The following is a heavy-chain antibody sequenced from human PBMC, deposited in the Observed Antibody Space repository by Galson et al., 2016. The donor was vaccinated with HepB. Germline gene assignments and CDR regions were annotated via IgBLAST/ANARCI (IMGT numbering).Heavy chain of an antibody. V-gene: IGHV1-69*13. CDR1: GGSFSSYA. Sequence: SVKVSCKASGGSFSSYAISWVRQAPGQGLEWMGGIIPMFGTPNYAQKFQGRVRIIADESTSTVYMELSSLSSEDTAVYYCARPRTDFDGGWLLVFGRCDYWGQGTLVTVSA. J-gene: IGHJ4*02. CDR3: ARPRTDFDGGWLLVFGRCDY. CDR2: IIPMFGTP. D-gene: IGHD5-24*01.